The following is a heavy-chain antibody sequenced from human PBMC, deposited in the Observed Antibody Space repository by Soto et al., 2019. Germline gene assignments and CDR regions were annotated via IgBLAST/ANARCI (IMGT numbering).Heavy chain of an antibody. CDR1: GYIFVNYG. CDR2: ISPYTGNT. Sequence: QVQLVQSGDEVKKPGASVKVSCKASGYIFVNYGIAWVRQAPGQGLEWMGWISPYTGNTHSATKIQGRLTMTTDTSTSTADMGRGSLTSADTDVYDCVMGDNYVTPNPQDVWGQGTPVTVSS. J-gene: IGHJ6*02. V-gene: IGHV1-18*01. CDR3: VMGDNYVTPNPQDV. D-gene: IGHD3-16*01.